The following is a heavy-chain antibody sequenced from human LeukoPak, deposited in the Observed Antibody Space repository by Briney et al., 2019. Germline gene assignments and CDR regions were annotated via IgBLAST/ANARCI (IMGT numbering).Heavy chain of an antibody. CDR1: GVTVSSNH. Sequence: GGSLRLSCAVSGVTVSSNHMSWVRQAPGKGLEWVSAIYSGGGTYYADSVKGRFTLSRDISKNTLYLQMNSLRAEDTAVYYCAKADRGWGVITKDWGQGTLVTVSS. CDR3: AKADRGWGVITKD. CDR2: IYSGGGT. V-gene: IGHV3-66*01. D-gene: IGHD3-10*01. J-gene: IGHJ4*02.